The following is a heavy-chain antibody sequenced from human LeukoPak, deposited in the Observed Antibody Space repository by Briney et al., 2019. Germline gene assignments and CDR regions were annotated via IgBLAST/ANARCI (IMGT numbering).Heavy chain of an antibody. V-gene: IGHV3-23*01. Sequence: GGSLRLSCAASGFTFSSYVMHWVRQAPGKGLEWVSAISGSGGSTDYADSVKGRFTISRDNSKNTLYLQMNSLRAEDTAVYYCAKNLYSGSYYGVDYWGQGTLVTVSS. CDR2: ISGSGGST. J-gene: IGHJ4*02. CDR1: GFTFSSYV. CDR3: AKNLYSGSYYGVDY. D-gene: IGHD1-26*01.